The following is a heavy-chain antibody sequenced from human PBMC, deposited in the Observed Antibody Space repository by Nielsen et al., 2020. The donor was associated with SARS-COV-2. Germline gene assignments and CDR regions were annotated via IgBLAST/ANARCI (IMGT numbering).Heavy chain of an antibody. CDR1: GFTFSSYA. CDR3: ATPRSYIAVAAPFDY. CDR2: ISGSGGST. J-gene: IGHJ4*02. D-gene: IGHD6-19*01. V-gene: IGHV3-23*01. Sequence: GSLKISCAASGFTFSSYAMSWVRQAPGKGLEWVSAISGSGGSTYYADSVKGRFTISRDNSKNTLYLQMNSLRAEDTAVYYCATPRSYIAVAAPFDYWGQGTLVTVSS.